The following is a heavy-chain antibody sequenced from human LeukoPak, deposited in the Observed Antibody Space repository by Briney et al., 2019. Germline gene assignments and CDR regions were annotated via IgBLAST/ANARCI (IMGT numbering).Heavy chain of an antibody. D-gene: IGHD3-22*01. V-gene: IGHV1-8*01. CDR3: ARGGSSGYFPPSFVDY. CDR2: MNPNSGNT. J-gene: IGHJ4*02. CDR1: GYTFTSYD. Sequence: GASVKVSCKASGYTFTSYDINWVRQATGQGLEWMGWMNPNSGNTGYAQKFQGRVTMTRNTSISTAYMELSSLRSEDTAVYYCARGGSSGYFPPSFVDYWGQGTLVTVSS.